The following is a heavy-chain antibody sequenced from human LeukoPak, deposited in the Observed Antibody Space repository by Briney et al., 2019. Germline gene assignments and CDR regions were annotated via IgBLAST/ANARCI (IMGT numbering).Heavy chain of an antibody. D-gene: IGHD6-13*01. Sequence: GGSLRLYCAASGFTFSSYAMSWVRQAPGKGLEWVSAISGSGGSTYYADSVKGRFTISRDNSKNTLYLQMNSLRAEDTAVYYCAKGRQQQGRGYFQLWGQGTLVTVSS. V-gene: IGHV3-23*01. CDR2: ISGSGGST. CDR3: AKGRQQQGRGYFQL. CDR1: GFTFSSYA. J-gene: IGHJ1*01.